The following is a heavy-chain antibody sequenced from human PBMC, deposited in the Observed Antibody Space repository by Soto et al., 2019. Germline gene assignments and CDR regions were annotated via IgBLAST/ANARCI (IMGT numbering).Heavy chain of an antibody. CDR1: GFTFSSYA. CDR3: AGSSCLY. Sequence: QVQLVESGGGVVQPGRSLRLSCAASGFTFSSYAMHWVRQAPGKGLEWVAVISYEGSNKYYADSVKGRFTISRDNSKNTMYLQMSGVRAEGGAVYFCAGSSCLYWGQGTLVAVSS. D-gene: IGHD6-19*01. V-gene: IGHV3-30-3*01. CDR2: ISYEGSNK. J-gene: IGHJ4*02.